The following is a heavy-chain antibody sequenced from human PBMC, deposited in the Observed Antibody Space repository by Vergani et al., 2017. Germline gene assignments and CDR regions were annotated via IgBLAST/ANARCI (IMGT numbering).Heavy chain of an antibody. V-gene: IGHV3-9*03. CDR3: AKGNDSSGYYYVDYFDY. CDR2: ISWNSGSI. D-gene: IGHD3-22*01. J-gene: IGHJ4*02. CDR1: GFTFSSYS. Sequence: EVQLLESGGGLVQPGGSLRLSCAASGFTFSSYSMNWVRQAPGKGLEWVSGISWNSGSIGYADSVKGRFTISRDNAKNSLYLQMNSLRAEDMALYYCAKGNDSSGYYYVDYFDYWGQGTLVTVSS.